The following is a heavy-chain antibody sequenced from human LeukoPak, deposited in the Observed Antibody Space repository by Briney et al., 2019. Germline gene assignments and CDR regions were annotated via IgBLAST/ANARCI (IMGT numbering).Heavy chain of an antibody. Sequence: GESLKISCKGSGYRFTSYWIGWVRQMPGKGLGWMGIIYPGDSDTRYSPSFQGQVTISADKSISTAYLQWSSLKASDTAMYYLARSSGGYSTFFDYWGQGTLVTVSS. J-gene: IGHJ4*02. CDR1: GYRFTSYW. D-gene: IGHD3-3*01. CDR3: ARSSGGYSTFFDY. CDR2: IYPGDSDT. V-gene: IGHV5-51*01.